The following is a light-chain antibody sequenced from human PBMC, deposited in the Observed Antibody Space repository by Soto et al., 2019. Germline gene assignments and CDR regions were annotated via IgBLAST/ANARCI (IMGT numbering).Light chain of an antibody. CDR2: DVS. J-gene: IGLJ2*01. Sequence: QSALTQPASVSGSPGQSITISCTATTSDVGGYNYVSWYQQHPGKAPKVMIYDVSNRPSGVSNRFSGSKSGNTASLTISGVQADDEADYYCSAYTTSSPVVFGGGTKLTVL. V-gene: IGLV2-14*01. CDR3: SAYTTSSPVV. CDR1: TSDVGGYNY.